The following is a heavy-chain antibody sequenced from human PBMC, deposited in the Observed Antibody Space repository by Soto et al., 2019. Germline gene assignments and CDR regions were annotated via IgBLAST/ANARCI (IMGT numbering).Heavy chain of an antibody. D-gene: IGHD6-19*01. CDR1: GDSVSSTSVA. CDR3: VRDSWSGSRWYRI. CDR2: TYYRSKWYN. J-gene: IGHJ4*02. V-gene: IGHV6-1*01. Sequence: PSQTLSLTCAISGDSVSSTSVAWNWIRQSPSRGLQWLGRTYYRSKWYNAYSLSVKSRINTKPYTSKHQFFLHLKPVTPEDTAVYYWVRDSWSGSRWYRIWGQATQVTASS.